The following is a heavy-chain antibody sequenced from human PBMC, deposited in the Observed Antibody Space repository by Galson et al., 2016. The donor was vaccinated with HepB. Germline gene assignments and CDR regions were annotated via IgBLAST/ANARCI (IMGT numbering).Heavy chain of an antibody. Sequence: SLRLSCAASGFTLTNYGMHWVRQAPGKGLEWVAMISYDGSAEYYADSVKGRFTISRDNSENTMYLQMRSLRTEDTAVYYGAKDLWVNKWPNFFVYWGQGTRVTVSS. D-gene: IGHD2-21*01. CDR2: ISYDGSAE. CDR1: GFTLTNYG. CDR3: AKDLWVNKWPNFFVY. V-gene: IGHV3-30*18. J-gene: IGHJ4*02.